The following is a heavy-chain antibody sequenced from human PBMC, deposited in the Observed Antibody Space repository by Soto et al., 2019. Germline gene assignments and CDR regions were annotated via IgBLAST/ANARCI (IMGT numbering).Heavy chain of an antibody. CDR2: IYYSGST. CDR1: GGSVSSGSYY. V-gene: IGHV4-61*01. Sequence: SETLSLTCTVSGGSVSSGSYYWSWIRQPPGEGLEWIGYIYYSGSTNYNPSLKSRVTISVDTSKNQFSLKLSSVTAAGTAVYYCARDGMVRGEYYYYYGMDVWGQGTTVTVSS. J-gene: IGHJ6*02. D-gene: IGHD3-10*01. CDR3: ARDGMVRGEYYYYYGMDV.